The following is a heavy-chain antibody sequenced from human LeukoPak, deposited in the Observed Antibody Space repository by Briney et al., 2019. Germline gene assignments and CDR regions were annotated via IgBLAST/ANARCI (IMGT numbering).Heavy chain of an antibody. J-gene: IGHJ5*02. CDR1: GFTFSSYA. D-gene: IGHD3-22*01. CDR3: AKDLGYYDSSGYYYL. V-gene: IGHV3-23*01. CDR2: ISVSGGST. Sequence: GGSLRLSCAASGFTFSSYAMSGVRQAPGKGLGWVSAISVSGGSTYYADSVKGRFTISRDNSKNTLYLQMNSLRAEDTAVYYCAKDLGYYDSSGYYYLWGQGTLVTVSS.